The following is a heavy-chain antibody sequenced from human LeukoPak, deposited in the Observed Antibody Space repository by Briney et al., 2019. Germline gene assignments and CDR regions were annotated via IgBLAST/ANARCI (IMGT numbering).Heavy chain of an antibody. Sequence: SETLSLTCTVSGGSISSSTYYWGWIRQPPGKGLEWIGSMYYSGNIYYNPSLKSRVTISVDTSKNQLSLKLSSVTAADTAVYFCARGPYSYDSSGAFDIWGQGTMVTVSS. CDR3: ARGPYSYDSSGAFDI. D-gene: IGHD3-22*01. V-gene: IGHV4-39*07. CDR2: MYYSGNI. J-gene: IGHJ3*02. CDR1: GGSISSSTYY.